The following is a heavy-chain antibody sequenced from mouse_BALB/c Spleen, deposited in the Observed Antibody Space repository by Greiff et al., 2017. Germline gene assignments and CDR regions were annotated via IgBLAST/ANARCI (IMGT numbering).Heavy chain of an antibody. D-gene: IGHD2-4*01. J-gene: IGHJ1*01. CDR3: ARGYYDWSFDV. Sequence: DVKLQESGPGLVKPSQSLSLTCTVTGYSITSDYAWNWIRQFPGNKLEWMGYISYSGSTSYNPSLKSRISITRDTSKNQFFLQLNSVTTEDTATYYCARGYYDWSFDVWGAGTTVTVSS. CDR1: GYSITSDYA. CDR2: ISYSGST. V-gene: IGHV3-2*02.